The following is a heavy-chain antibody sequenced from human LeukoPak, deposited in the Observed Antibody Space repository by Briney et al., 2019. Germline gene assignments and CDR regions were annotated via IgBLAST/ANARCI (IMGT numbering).Heavy chain of an antibody. CDR2: ISSSSSYI. V-gene: IGHV3-21*01. J-gene: IGHJ6*02. D-gene: IGHD2-15*01. Sequence: GGSLRLSCAASGFTSSSYSMNWVRQAPGKGLEWVSSISSSSSYIYYADSVKGRFTISRDNAKNSLYLQMNSLRAEDTAVYYCARAVVVVAATAYYYYGMDVWGQGTTVTVSS. CDR1: GFTSSSYS. CDR3: ARAVVVVAATAYYYYGMDV.